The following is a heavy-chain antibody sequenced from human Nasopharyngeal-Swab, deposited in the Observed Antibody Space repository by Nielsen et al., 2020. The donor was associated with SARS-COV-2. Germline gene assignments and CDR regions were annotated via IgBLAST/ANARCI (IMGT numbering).Heavy chain of an antibody. CDR1: GYVFSSYW. CDR3: ARGGRVGSNSFLDY. J-gene: IGHJ4*02. Sequence: GESLKISCKVSGYVFSSYWIGWVRQMPGKGLEWMGIIYPGDSNTRYSLSFQGQVTMSADKSINTAYLQWSSLKASDTAMYYCARGGRVGSNSFLDYWGQGTLVTVSS. CDR2: IYPGDSNT. D-gene: IGHD2-2*03. V-gene: IGHV5-51*01.